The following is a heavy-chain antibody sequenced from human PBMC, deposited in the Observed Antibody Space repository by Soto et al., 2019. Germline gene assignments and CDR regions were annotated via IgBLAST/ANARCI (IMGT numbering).Heavy chain of an antibody. V-gene: IGHV3-11*06. CDR1: GFTFSDYY. CDR3: ESHIVGATIHYGMDV. Sequence: GGSLRLSCAASGFTFSDYYMSWIRQAPGKGLEWVSYISSSSSYTNYADSVKGRFTISRDNAKNSLYLQMNSLTAEDTAVYYCESHIVGATIHYGMDVWGQGTTVTVSS. J-gene: IGHJ6*02. D-gene: IGHD1-26*01. CDR2: ISSSSSYT.